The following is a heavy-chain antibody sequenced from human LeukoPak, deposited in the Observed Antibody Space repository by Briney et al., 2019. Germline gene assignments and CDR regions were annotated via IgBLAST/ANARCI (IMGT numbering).Heavy chain of an antibody. CDR3: ARQGSSWNGLGY. CDR2: IYYSGST. V-gene: IGHV4-39*01. D-gene: IGHD6-13*01. Sequence: SETLSLTCTVSGGSISSSSHYWGWIRQPPGKGLEWIGSIYYSGSTYYNPSLKSRVTMSADTSKNQFSLKLSSVTAADTAVYYCARQGSSWNGLGYWGQGTLVTVSS. J-gene: IGHJ4*02. CDR1: GGSISSSSHY.